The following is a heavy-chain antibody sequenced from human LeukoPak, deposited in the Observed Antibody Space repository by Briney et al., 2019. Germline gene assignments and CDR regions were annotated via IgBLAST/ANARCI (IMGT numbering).Heavy chain of an antibody. CDR2: IYSGGST. J-gene: IGHJ2*01. D-gene: IGHD3-22*01. V-gene: IGHV3-53*01. CDR1: GFTVSSNY. Sequence: GGSLRLSCAASGFTVSSNYMSWVRQAPGKGLEWVSVIYSGGSTYYADSVKGRFTISRDNSKNTLYLQMNSLRAEDTAVYYCARDYYDSSGPYRYFDLWGRGTLVTVSS. CDR3: ARDYYDSSGPYRYFDL.